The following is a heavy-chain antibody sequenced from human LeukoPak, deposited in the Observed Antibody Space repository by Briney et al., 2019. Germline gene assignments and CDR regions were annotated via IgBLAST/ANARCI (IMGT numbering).Heavy chain of an antibody. CDR1: GFTFDDYG. Sequence: GWSLRLSCAASGFTFDDYGMSWVRHAPGKGLEWVSGINWKGGTTGYADSVKGRFTISKDNAKRSLYLQMNSLRAEDTALYYCARDLVVAGTGFGYWGQGTLVTVSS. J-gene: IGHJ4*02. D-gene: IGHD6-19*01. CDR2: INWKGGTT. CDR3: ARDLVVAGTGFGY. V-gene: IGHV3-20*04.